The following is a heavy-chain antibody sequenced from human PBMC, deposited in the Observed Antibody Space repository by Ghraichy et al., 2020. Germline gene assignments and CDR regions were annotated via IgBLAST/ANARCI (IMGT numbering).Heavy chain of an antibody. V-gene: IGHV4-39*02. CDR1: SGSISSDAYY. Sequence: SETLSLTCTVSSGSISSDAYYWGWIRQPPGKGLEWIGSIHYSGSTYYNPSLKSRVTISVDTSKNLFSLKLPSVTAADTAVYYCARDRGLPSYYREGNNYYHGMDVWGQGTTVAVSS. J-gene: IGHJ6*02. CDR3: ARDRGLPSYYREGNNYYHGMDV. CDR2: IHYSGST. D-gene: IGHD1-26*01.